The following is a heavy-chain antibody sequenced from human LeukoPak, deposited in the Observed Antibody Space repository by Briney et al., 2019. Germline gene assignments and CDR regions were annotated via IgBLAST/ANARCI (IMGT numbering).Heavy chain of an antibody. J-gene: IGHJ4*02. V-gene: IGHV1-8*01. CDR1: GYTFTSYD. Sequence: ASVKVSCKASGYTFTSYDINWVRQATGQGLEWMGWMNPNSGNTGYAQKFQGRVTITADKSTSTAYMELSSLRSEDTAVYYCASMANCGGDCYYNYWGQGTLVTVSS. D-gene: IGHD2-21*02. CDR2: MNPNSGNT. CDR3: ASMANCGGDCYYNY.